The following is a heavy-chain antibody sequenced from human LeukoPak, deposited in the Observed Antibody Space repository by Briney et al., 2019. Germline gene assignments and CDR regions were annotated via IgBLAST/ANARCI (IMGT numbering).Heavy chain of an antibody. CDR3: ARRLFGSGSYGAFDM. CDR2: IHPGDSDT. D-gene: IGHD3-10*01. CDR1: GYNFTSRW. Sequence: GESLKISCKGSGYNFTSRWIGWVRQMPGKGLEWMGIIHPGDSDTRNSPSFQGQVTISADKSITTAYLQWSSLKASDTAMYYCARRLFGSGSYGAFDMWGQGTMVTVSS. V-gene: IGHV5-51*01. J-gene: IGHJ3*02.